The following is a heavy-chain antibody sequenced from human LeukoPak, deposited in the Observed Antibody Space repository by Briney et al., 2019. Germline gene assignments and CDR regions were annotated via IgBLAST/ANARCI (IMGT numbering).Heavy chain of an antibody. CDR1: GFSLSTSGMC. Sequence: SGPTLVNPTQTLTLTCTFSGFSLSTSGMCVSWIRHPPGKALEWLARIDWDDDKYYSTSLRTRVSISKDTSKEQVVLTMTNMDPGDTATYYCARLIAASSYFDYWGQGMLVTVSS. CDR2: IDWDDDK. CDR3: ARLIAASSYFDY. V-gene: IGHV2-70*11. D-gene: IGHD6-13*01. J-gene: IGHJ4*02.